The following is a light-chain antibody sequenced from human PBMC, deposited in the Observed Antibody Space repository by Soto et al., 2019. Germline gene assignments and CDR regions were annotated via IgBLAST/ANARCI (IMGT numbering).Light chain of an antibody. J-gene: IGKJ1*01. Sequence: EIVLTQSPGTLSLSPGERATLCCRASQSVSSIYLAWYQQKPGQAPRLLIYGASSRATGIPDRFSGSGSGTDFTLTISRLEPGDFAVYYCQQYGSSRWTFGQGTKVEI. CDR3: QQYGSSRWT. CDR2: GAS. CDR1: QSVSSIY. V-gene: IGKV3-20*01.